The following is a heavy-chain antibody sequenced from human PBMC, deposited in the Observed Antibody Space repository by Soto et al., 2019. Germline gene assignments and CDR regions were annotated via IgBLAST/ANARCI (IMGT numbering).Heavy chain of an antibody. CDR3: ARVGLADFWSGYYTMGWDY. V-gene: IGHV1-2*02. CDR1: GYTFTGYY. J-gene: IGHJ4*02. D-gene: IGHD3-3*01. Sequence: GASVKVSCKASGYTFTGYYMHWVRQAPGQGLEWMGWINPNSGGTNYAQKFQGRVTMTRDTSISTAYMELSRLRSDDTAVYYCARVGLADFWSGYYTMGWDYWGQGTLVTVSS. CDR2: INPNSGGT.